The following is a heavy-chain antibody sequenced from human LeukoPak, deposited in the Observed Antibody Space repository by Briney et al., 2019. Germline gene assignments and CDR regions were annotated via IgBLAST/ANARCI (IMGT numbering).Heavy chain of an antibody. V-gene: IGHV3-30*03. CDR3: AREGRVSGYDFDS. CDR1: GFTFGSFG. Sequence: GRSLRLSCAASGFTFGSFGMHWVRRAPGKGLEWVAVISFDGSSEYYADSVKGRFTISRDNSEKSLYLQMNSLRVEDTAVYYCAREGRVSGYDFDSWGQGTLVTVSS. D-gene: IGHD5-12*01. J-gene: IGHJ4*02. CDR2: ISFDGSSE.